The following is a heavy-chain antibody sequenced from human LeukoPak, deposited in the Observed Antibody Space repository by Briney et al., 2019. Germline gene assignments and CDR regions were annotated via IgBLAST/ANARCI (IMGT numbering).Heavy chain of an antibody. J-gene: IGHJ4*02. Sequence: SQTLSLTCTVSGGSLSSGSYYWSWIRQPAGKGLEWIGRTYTSWSTNYNPSLKSRVTISVDTTKNQFSLKLSSVTAADTAVYYCARGRVAFGEGGAYWGQGTLVTVSS. CDR1: GGSLSSGSYY. D-gene: IGHD3-10*01. V-gene: IGHV4-61*02. CDR3: ARGRVAFGEGGAY. CDR2: TYTSWST.